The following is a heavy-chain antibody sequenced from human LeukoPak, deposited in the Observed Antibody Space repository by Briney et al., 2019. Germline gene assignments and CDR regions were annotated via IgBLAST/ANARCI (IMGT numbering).Heavy chain of an antibody. CDR1: GFTFSTYA. Sequence: GGSLRLSCAASGFTFSTYAMSWVRQAPGKGLEWVSAFSGSGGGTYYADSVKGRFTISRDNSKNTMYLQMCGLRDEDTAVYYCVRDEWFGEYAYWGQGTLVTVSS. D-gene: IGHD3-10*01. V-gene: IGHV3-23*01. CDR3: VRDEWFGEYAY. CDR2: FSGSGGGT. J-gene: IGHJ4*02.